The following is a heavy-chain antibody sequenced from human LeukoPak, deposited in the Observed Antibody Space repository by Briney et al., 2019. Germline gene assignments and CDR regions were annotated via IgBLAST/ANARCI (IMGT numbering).Heavy chain of an antibody. CDR1: GYTFTSYD. J-gene: IGHJ4*02. CDR3: ARGKKGWFGESYYFDY. Sequence: GASVKVSCKASGYTFTSYDINWVRQATGQGLEWMGWMNPNSGNTGYAQKFQGRVTMTRNTSISTAYMELSSLRSEDTAVYYCARGKKGWFGESYYFDYRGQGTLVTVSS. CDR2: MNPNSGNT. D-gene: IGHD3-10*01. V-gene: IGHV1-8*01.